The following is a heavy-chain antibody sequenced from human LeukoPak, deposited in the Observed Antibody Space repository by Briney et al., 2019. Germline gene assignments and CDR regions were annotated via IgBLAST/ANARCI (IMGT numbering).Heavy chain of an antibody. CDR2: IWYDGSNQ. CDR1: GFIFSSYG. CDR3: AKDPEVNKQLPLDGFDY. D-gene: IGHD4-23*01. J-gene: IGHJ4*02. Sequence: GGSLRLSCAASGFIFSSYGMHWVRQTPGKGLEWVAAIWYDGSNQYYADSVKGRFTISRDNSKNTVYLQMNSLRAEDTALYYCAKDPEVNKQLPLDGFDYWGQGTLVTVSS. V-gene: IGHV3-33*06.